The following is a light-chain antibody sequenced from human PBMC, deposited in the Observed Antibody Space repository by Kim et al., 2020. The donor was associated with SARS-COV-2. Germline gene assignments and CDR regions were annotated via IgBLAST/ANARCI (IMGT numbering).Light chain of an antibody. Sequence: ATINCKSSHSVLFTSNNKNYLAWYQQKPGQPPKLLLYWASTRQSGVSDRFSGSGSATDFTLTISGLQSEDVAVYYCQQYFSSPLTFGGGTKVDIK. CDR2: WAS. CDR1: HSVLFTSNNKNY. J-gene: IGKJ4*01. CDR3: QQYFSSPLT. V-gene: IGKV4-1*01.